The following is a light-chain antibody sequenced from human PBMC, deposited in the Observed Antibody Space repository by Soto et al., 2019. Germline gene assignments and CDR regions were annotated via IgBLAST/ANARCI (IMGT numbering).Light chain of an antibody. Sequence: IVMTQSPATLSVSPGERATLSCRASQNIYSNIAWYQQRPGRAPRLLIYRASTRATGVPARFSGSGSGTEFTLTISSLQSEDFTVYSCLQYHNLWAFGQGTKVDI. J-gene: IGKJ1*01. CDR1: QNIYSN. V-gene: IGKV3-15*01. CDR2: RAS. CDR3: LQYHNLWA.